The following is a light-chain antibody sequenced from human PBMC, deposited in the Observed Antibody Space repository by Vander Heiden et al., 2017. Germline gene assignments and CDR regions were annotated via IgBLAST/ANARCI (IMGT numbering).Light chain of an antibody. CDR3: QRSGTTSRT. CDR2: AES. CDR1: QSISNY. Sequence: EIQITPSPSSLSASVGDSVTITCRPSQSISNYLNWYQQRPGKTPKILIEAESSLQSGVPSRGSGSGTETNFTITIRSLKHADVETCQRQRSGTTSRTFGPGTKVEVK. J-gene: IGKJ1*01. V-gene: IGKV1-39*01.